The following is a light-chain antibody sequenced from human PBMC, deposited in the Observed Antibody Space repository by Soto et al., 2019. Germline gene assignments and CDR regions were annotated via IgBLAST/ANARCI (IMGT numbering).Light chain of an antibody. CDR1: QSVTSSY. CDR3: RLYGSSPPSWT. CDR2: GAS. Sequence: EIVLTQSPGTLSLSPGERATLSCRASQSVTSSYLAWYQQKPGQAPRLLIYGASGRATGIPDRFSGSGYGTDFTLTISRLEPEDFAVYYCRLYGSSPPSWTFGQGTKLDLK. V-gene: IGKV3-20*01. J-gene: IGKJ2*02.